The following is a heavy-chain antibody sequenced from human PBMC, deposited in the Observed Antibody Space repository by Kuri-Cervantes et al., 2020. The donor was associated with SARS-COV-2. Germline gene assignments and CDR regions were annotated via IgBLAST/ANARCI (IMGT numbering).Heavy chain of an antibody. CDR3: ARDQGVNYGDAYMDV. CDR1: GFTFSSSW. Sequence: GESLKISCAASGFTFSSSWMHWVCQAPEKGLEWVADIKCDGSEKYYVDSVKGRLTISRDNAKNSLYLQVNSLRAEDMTVYYCARDQGVNYGDAYMDVWGKGTTVTVSS. CDR2: IKCDGSEK. V-gene: IGHV3-52*01. D-gene: IGHD4-17*01. J-gene: IGHJ6*03.